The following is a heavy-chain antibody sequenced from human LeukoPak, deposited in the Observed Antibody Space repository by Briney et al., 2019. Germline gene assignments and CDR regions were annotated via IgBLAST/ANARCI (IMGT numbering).Heavy chain of an antibody. CDR2: IHSAGST. V-gene: IGHV3-53*01. CDR1: GFTVSLSY. CDR3: ARVIRSGNYYFDY. Sequence: GGSLRLSCAASGFTVSLSYMSWVRQAPGRGLEWVSMIHSAGSTYYADSVRGRFTISRDNSEATLFLQMNSLKADDTAVYFCARVIRSGNYYFDYWGQGTLVTVSS. D-gene: IGHD6-25*01. J-gene: IGHJ4*02.